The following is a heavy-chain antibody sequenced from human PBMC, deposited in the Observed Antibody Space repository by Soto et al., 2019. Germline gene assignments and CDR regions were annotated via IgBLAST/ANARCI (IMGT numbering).Heavy chain of an antibody. Sequence: QVQLVESGGGVVQPGRSLRLSCAASRFTFSSYAMHWVRQAPGKGLEWVAVISYDGSNKYYADSLKGRFTISRDNSKNTLFLQMNSPRGEDTAVDYCARGVYSSSWYYYYYGMDVWGQGTTVTVSS. J-gene: IGHJ6*02. V-gene: IGHV3-30-3*01. CDR2: ISYDGSNK. CDR1: RFTFSSYA. CDR3: ARGVYSSSWYYYYYGMDV. D-gene: IGHD6-13*01.